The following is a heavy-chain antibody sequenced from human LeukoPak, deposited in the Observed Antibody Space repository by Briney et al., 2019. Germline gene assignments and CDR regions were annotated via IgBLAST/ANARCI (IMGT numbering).Heavy chain of an antibody. CDR1: GFTFSNYA. CDR2: IGGSGDST. Sequence: GGSLRLSCAASGFTFSNYAMSWVRQAPGKGLEWVSVIGGSGDSTYYADSVKGRFTISRDNSKNSLYLQMDSLKANDTAVYYCAKRTTYYGGKSGECDYWGQGTLVTVSS. J-gene: IGHJ4*02. D-gene: IGHD4-23*01. V-gene: IGHV3-23*01. CDR3: AKRTTYYGGKSGECDY.